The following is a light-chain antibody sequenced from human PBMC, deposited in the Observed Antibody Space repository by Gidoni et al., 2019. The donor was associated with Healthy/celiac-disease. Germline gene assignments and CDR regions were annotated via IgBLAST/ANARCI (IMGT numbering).Light chain of an antibody. CDR1: HSISSW. CDR2: KAS. V-gene: IGKV1-5*03. CDR3: QQYNSYSRT. Sequence: DIQMTQSPSTLSASVGDRVTSTCRASHSISSWLALYQQKPGKAPKLLIYKASSLESGVPSRFGGSGSGTEFTLTISSLQPDDFATYYCQQYNSYSRTFGQGTKVEIK. J-gene: IGKJ1*01.